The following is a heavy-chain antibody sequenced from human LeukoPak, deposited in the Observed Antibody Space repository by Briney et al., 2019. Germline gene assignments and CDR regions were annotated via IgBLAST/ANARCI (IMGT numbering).Heavy chain of an antibody. Sequence: SETLSLTCAVYGGSFSGYYWSWIRQPPGKGLEWVGEINHSGSTNYNPSLKSRVTISVDTSKNQFSLKLSSVTAADPAVYYCRASYYYGSGSYYMRGDYWGQGTLVTVSS. D-gene: IGHD3-10*01. CDR2: INHSGST. J-gene: IGHJ4*02. CDR3: RASYYYGSGSYYMRGDY. CDR1: GGSFSGYY. V-gene: IGHV4-34*01.